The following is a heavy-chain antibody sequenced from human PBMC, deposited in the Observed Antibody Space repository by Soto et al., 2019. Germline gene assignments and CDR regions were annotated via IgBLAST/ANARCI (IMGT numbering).Heavy chain of an antibody. V-gene: IGHV3-30*18. D-gene: IGHD2-15*01. J-gene: IGHJ6*03. CDR1: GITFSSYG. Sequence: GGSLRLSCAASGITFSSYGMYWVRQAPGKGLEWVAVISYDGSNKYYIDSVKGRFTISRDNSRNTLYLQMDSLRADDTAVYYCAKEKEDIVVVVAATYDYYYYMDVWGKGTTVTVSS. CDR3: AKEKEDIVVVVAATYDYYYYMDV. CDR2: ISYDGSNK.